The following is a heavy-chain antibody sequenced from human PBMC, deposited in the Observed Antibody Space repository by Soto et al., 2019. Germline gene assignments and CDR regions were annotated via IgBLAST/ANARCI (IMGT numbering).Heavy chain of an antibody. D-gene: IGHD3-3*01. CDR3: ARTRGRDFWSGYYKIPDFDY. CDR1: GFTFSSYA. J-gene: IGHJ4*02. CDR2: ISGSGGST. V-gene: IGHV3-23*01. Sequence: GGSLRLSCAASGFTFSSYAMSWVRQAPGKGLEWVSAISGSGGSTYYADSVKGRFTISRDNSKNTLYLQMNSLRAEDTAVYYCARTRGRDFWSGYYKIPDFDYWGQGTLVTVSS.